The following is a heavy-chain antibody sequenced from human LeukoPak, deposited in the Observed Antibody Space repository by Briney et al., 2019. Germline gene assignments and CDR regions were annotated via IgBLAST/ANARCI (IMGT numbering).Heavy chain of an antibody. J-gene: IGHJ4*02. CDR2: IYYSGST. CDR3: ARLHSGY. Sequence: PSETLSLTCTVSGGSISSSSYYWGWIRQPPGKGLEWIGYIYYSGSTNYNPSLKGRVTISVDTSKNQFSLKLSSVTAADTAVYYCARLHSGYWGQGTLVTVSS. V-gene: IGHV4-61*05. D-gene: IGHD1-26*01. CDR1: GGSISSSSYY.